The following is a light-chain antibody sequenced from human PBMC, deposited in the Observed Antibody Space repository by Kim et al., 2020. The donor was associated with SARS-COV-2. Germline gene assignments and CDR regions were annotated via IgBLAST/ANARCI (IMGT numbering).Light chain of an antibody. J-gene: IGKJ2*01. CDR2: GAS. Sequence: LSPGERATLHCRASQSVSSSYLAWYQQKPGQAPRLLIYGASSRATGIPDRFSGSGSGTDFTLTISRLEPEDFAVYYCQQYGSSPYTFGQGPKLEI. CDR3: QQYGSSPYT. CDR1: QSVSSSY. V-gene: IGKV3-20*01.